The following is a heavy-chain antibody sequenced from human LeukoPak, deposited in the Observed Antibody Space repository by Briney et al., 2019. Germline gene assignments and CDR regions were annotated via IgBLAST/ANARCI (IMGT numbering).Heavy chain of an antibody. D-gene: IGHD3-10*01. J-gene: IGHJ6*02. Sequence: PSETLSLTCTVSGGSISSYYWSWIRQPPGKGLEWIGYIYYSGSTNYNPSLKSRVTISVDTSKNQFSLKLSSVTAADTAVYYCAGGDGSGPIYYYYGMDVWGQGTTVTVSS. CDR3: AGGDGSGPIYYYYGMDV. CDR1: GGSISSYY. V-gene: IGHV4-59*01. CDR2: IYYSGST.